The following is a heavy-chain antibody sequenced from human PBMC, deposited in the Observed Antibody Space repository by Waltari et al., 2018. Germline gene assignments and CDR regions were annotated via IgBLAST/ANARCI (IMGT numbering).Heavy chain of an antibody. CDR3: ATMGVGRFDY. V-gene: IGHV3-7*02. CDR1: GFTFSGAW. J-gene: IGHJ4*02. Sequence: EVQLVEAGGGLVQPGGSLRLSCAASGFTFSGAWMSWVRQAPGKGREWVAKIKEDGSEKDYVDSVKGRFTISRDNAKNSLYLQMDSLRAEDTAVYYCATMGVGRFDYWGQGTLVTVSS. D-gene: IGHD2-8*01. CDR2: IKEDGSEK.